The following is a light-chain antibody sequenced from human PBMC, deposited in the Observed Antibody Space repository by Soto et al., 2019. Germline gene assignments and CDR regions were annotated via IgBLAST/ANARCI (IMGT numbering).Light chain of an antibody. J-gene: IGKJ1*01. CDR2: GAS. CDR3: QQYNNWPRT. Sequence: EIVMTQSPATLSVSPGERATLSCRASQSVSSFLAWYQQKPGQAPRLLISGASTRATGIPARFSGRGSGTEFTLTISSLQSEDFAVYYCQQYNNWPRTFGQGTKVDIK. CDR1: QSVSSF. V-gene: IGKV3-15*01.